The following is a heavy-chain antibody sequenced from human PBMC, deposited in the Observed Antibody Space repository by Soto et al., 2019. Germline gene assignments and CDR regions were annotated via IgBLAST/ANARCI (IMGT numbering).Heavy chain of an antibody. J-gene: IGHJ6*03. Sequence: QEQLQESGPGLVKPSQTLSLTCTVSGGSINRGGYYWSWIRQHPGKGLEWIGDIYYSGSTYYNPSLKNRVTMSIDTSKDQFSLELSSVTAADTAVYYCARGYYYYYYMDVWGKGTTVTVPS. CDR3: ARGYYYYYYMDV. CDR2: IYYSGST. V-gene: IGHV4-31*03. CDR1: GGSINRGGYY.